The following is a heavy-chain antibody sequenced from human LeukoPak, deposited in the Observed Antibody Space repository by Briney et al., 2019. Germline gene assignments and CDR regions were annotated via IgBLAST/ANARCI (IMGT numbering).Heavy chain of an antibody. Sequence: VASVKVSCKASGYTFTSYGISRVRQAPGQGLEWMGWISAYNGNTNYAQKLQGRVTMTTDKSTSTAYLELKSLRSDDTAVYYCARGRGDTMIVVVIPLDYWGQGTLVTVSS. D-gene: IGHD3-22*01. J-gene: IGHJ4*02. V-gene: IGHV1-18*01. CDR2: ISAYNGNT. CDR1: GYTFTSYG. CDR3: ARGRGDTMIVVVIPLDY.